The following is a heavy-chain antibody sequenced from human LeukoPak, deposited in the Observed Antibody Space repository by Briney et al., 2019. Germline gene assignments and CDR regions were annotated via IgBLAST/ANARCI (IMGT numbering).Heavy chain of an antibody. J-gene: IGHJ4*02. CDR2: ISGSGGST. Sequence: GGSLRLSCAASGFTFTNYAMNWVRQVPGRGLEWVSGISGSGGSTYYADSVKGRFTISRDNSKNTLYLQMNSLRAEDTAVYYCAKADYDYGDPYYFDYWGQETLVTVSS. CDR1: GFTFTNYA. CDR3: AKADYDYGDPYYFDY. V-gene: IGHV3-23*01. D-gene: IGHD4-17*01.